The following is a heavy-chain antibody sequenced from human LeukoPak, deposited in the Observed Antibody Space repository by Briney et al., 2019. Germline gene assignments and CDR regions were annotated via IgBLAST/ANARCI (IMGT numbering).Heavy chain of an antibody. Sequence: SETLSLTCTVSGGSISSYYWSWIRQPPGKGLEWIGYIYYSGSTNYNPSLKSRVTISVDTSKNQFSLKLSSVTAADTAVYYCARVPEPYGSGGYYFDYRGQGTLVTVSS. J-gene: IGHJ4*02. V-gene: IGHV4-59*01. CDR3: ARVPEPYGSGGYYFDY. D-gene: IGHD3-10*01. CDR1: GGSISSYY. CDR2: IYYSGST.